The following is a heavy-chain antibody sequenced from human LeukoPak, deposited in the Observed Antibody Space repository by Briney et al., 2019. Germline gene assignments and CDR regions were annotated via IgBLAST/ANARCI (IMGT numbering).Heavy chain of an antibody. CDR1: GITLSHYG. CDR2: ISGSGGST. V-gene: IGHV3-23*01. D-gene: IGHD3-10*01. CDR3: AKRGIVIRAVIIVGFHKEAYYFDY. Sequence: PGGSLRLSCAVSGITLSHYGMSWVRQAPGKGLEWVAGISGSGGSTNYADSVKGRFTISRDNPKNTLYLQMNSLRAEDTAVYFCAKRGIVIRAVIIVGFHKEAYYFDYWGQGALVTVSS. J-gene: IGHJ4*02.